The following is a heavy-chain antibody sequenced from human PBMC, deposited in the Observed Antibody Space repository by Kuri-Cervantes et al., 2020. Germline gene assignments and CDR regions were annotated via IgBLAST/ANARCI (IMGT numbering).Heavy chain of an antibody. CDR1: GFTFSSYG. J-gene: IGHJ5*02. CDR3: AKPSYGSGRRPIRA. CDR2: ISYDGSNK. V-gene: IGHV3-30*18. Sequence: GESLKISCAASGFTFSSYGMHWVRQAPGKGLEWVAVISYDGSNKYYANSVKGRFTISRDNSKNTLYLQMNSLRAEDTAVYYCAKPSYGSGRRPIRAWGQGTLVTVSS. D-gene: IGHD3-10*01.